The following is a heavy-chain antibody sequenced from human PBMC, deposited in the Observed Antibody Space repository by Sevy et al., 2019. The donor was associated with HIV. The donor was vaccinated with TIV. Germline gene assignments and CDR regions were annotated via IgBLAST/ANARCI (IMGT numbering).Heavy chain of an antibody. Sequence: GGSLRLSCSASGFTFNICGMHWVRQAPGKGLEWVALIWYDGSSQYYVDSVKGRFTISRDNSKNRLYLQMNSLGVEDTAVYYWASLGPIAAGARGALTIWGQGTLFTVSS. CDR2: IWYDGSSQ. CDR3: ASLGPIAAGARGALTI. J-gene: IGHJ3*02. V-gene: IGHV3-33*01. D-gene: IGHD6-13*01. CDR1: GFTFNICG.